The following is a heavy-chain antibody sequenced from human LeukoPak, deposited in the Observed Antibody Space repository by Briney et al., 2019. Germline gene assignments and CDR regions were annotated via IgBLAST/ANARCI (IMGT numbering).Heavy chain of an antibody. CDR2: IYYSGST. CDR1: GGSINNYY. V-gene: IGHV4-59*01. J-gene: IGHJ4*02. CDR3: ARLGESGWFGESPFDY. Sequence: QSSETLSLTCTVSGGSINNYYWSWIRQPPGKGLEWIGYIYYSGSTNYNPSLKSRVTISINTSKNQFSLKLSSVTAADTAVYYCARLGESGWFGESPFDYWGQGTLATVSS. D-gene: IGHD3-10*01.